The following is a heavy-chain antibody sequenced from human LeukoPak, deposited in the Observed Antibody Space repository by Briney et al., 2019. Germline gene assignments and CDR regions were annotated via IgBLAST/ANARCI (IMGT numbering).Heavy chain of an antibody. V-gene: IGHV3-7*01. CDR2: IKQDGSEE. CDR1: GFTFSSYW. CDR3: ARERLGYCSSTSCLRWFDP. J-gene: IGHJ5*02. D-gene: IGHD2-2*01. Sequence: GGSLRLSCAASGFTFSSYWMSWVRQAPGKGLEWVAHIKQDGSEEYYVDSVKGRFTISRDNAKNSLYLQMNSLRAEDTAVYYCARERLGYCSSTSCLRWFDPWGQGTLVTVSS.